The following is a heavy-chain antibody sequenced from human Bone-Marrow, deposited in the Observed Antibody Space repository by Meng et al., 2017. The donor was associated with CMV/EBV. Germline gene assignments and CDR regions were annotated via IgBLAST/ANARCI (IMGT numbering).Heavy chain of an antibody. J-gene: IGHJ3*02. CDR2: INPGTGGT. D-gene: IGHD2-21*01. CDR3: ATGLLKNVDGLDI. V-gene: IGHV1-2*02. Sequence: ASVKVSCKASGYTFTGYYMHWVRQAPGQGLEWMGWINPGTGGTNYAQKFQGRVSMTRDTSISTAYMELSRLRSDDTAVYYCATGLLKNVDGLDIWGQGTMVT. CDR1: GYTFTGYY.